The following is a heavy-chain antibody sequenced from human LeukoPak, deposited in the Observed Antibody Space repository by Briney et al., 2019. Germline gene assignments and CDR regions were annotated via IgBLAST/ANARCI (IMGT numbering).Heavy chain of an antibody. Sequence: ASVKVSCKASGYTFTGYYMHWVRQAPGQGLEWMGWINPNSGGTNYAQKFQGRVTMTRDTSISTAYMELSRLRSDDTAVYYCSLFGGTKGLAGYWGQGTLVTVSS. CDR3: SLFGGTKGLAGY. CDR2: INPNSGGT. CDR1: GYTFTGYY. J-gene: IGHJ4*02. D-gene: IGHD1-7*01. V-gene: IGHV1-2*02.